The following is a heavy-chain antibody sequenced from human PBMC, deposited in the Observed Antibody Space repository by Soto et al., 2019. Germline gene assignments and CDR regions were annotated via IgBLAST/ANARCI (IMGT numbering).Heavy chain of an antibody. CDR1: GYTFTNYG. CDR2: INIDNGNT. CDR3: GRDAVKWNDKLDDYFYGMDV. V-gene: IGHV1-18*01. J-gene: IGHJ6*02. Sequence: QVQLVQSGAEVEKPGASVKVSCKASGYTFTNYGISWVRQAPGQGLEWMGWINIDNGNTNYAQKFQGRVTMTTDTSTSTAYMELRSLRSDDTAVYYCGRDAVKWNDKLDDYFYGMDVWGQGTTVTVSS. D-gene: IGHD1-1*01.